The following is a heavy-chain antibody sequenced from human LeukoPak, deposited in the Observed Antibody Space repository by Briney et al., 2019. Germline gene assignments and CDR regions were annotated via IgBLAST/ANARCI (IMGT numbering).Heavy chain of an antibody. CDR1: GFTFSSYS. J-gene: IGHJ4*02. V-gene: IGHV3-30*02. CDR3: AKDPRSVDSSGHTPVDY. D-gene: IGHD3-22*01. Sequence: PGGSLRLSCAASGFTFSSYSMNWVRQAPGKGLEWVAFIRYDGSNKYYADSVKGRFTISRDNSKNTLYLQMNSLRAEDTAVYYCAKDPRSVDSSGHTPVDYWGQGTLVTVSS. CDR2: IRYDGSNK.